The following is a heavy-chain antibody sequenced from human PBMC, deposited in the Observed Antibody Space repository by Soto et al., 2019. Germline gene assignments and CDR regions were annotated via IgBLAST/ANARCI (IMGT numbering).Heavy chain of an antibody. Sequence: PGGSLRLSCAASGFPFSSYGMHWVRQAPGKGLEWVAHISYDGSNKHYTDSVKGRFTISRDDSKNSVNLQMNSLKTEDTAVYYCAVDIVGTGSYWGQGTLVTVSS. J-gene: IGHJ4*02. CDR2: ISYDGSNK. V-gene: IGHV3-30*03. CDR3: AVDIVGTGSY. D-gene: IGHD5-12*01. CDR1: GFPFSSYG.